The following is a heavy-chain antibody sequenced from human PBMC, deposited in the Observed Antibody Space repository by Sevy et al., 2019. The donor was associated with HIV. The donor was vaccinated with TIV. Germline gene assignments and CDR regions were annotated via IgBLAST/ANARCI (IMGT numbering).Heavy chain of an antibody. V-gene: IGHV4-30-4*01. J-gene: IGHJ4*02. CDR1: GGSLSSSDSY. Sequence: SETLSLTCTVSGGSLSSSDSYWSWIRQPPGKGLEWLGYIHYTGGTYYNPFLKSRVAMSVDTSEEQFSLRLSFLTAADTALYYCANIRGYSHGPFDYWGQGILVTVSS. CDR3: ANIRGYSHGPFDY. D-gene: IGHD5-12*01. CDR2: IHYTGGT.